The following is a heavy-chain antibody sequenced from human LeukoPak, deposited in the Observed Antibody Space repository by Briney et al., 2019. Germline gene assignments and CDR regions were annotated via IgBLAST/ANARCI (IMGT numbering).Heavy chain of an antibody. Sequence: PSETLSLTCTVSGGSISGYYWNWIRQPAGKGLEWIGRIYISGSTNYNPSLKSRVTMSIDTSKNQFSLKLISVTAADTAVYYCARAGDGSGSYDNADYDYWGQGTLVTVSS. CDR1: GGSISGYY. CDR2: IYISGST. V-gene: IGHV4-4*07. CDR3: ARAGDGSGSYDNADYDY. J-gene: IGHJ4*02. D-gene: IGHD3-10*01.